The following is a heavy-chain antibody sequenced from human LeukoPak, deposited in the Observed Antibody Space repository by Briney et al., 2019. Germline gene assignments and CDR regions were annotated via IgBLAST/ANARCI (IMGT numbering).Heavy chain of an antibody. Sequence: GGSLRLSCAASGFIFSSYWMSWVRQAPGKGLEWVSYISSSSSTIYYADSVKGRFTISRDNAKNSLYLQMNSLRAEDTAVYYCARNSGFWSGYYEDYYYYYMDVWGKGTTVTVSS. CDR1: GFIFSSYW. J-gene: IGHJ6*03. CDR2: ISSSSSTI. CDR3: ARNSGFWSGYYEDYYYYYMDV. V-gene: IGHV3-48*01. D-gene: IGHD3-3*01.